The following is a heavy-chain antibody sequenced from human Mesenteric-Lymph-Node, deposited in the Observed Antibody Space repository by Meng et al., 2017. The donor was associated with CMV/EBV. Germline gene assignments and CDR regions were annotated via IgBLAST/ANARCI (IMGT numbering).Heavy chain of an antibody. Sequence: SGPTLVKPTQTLTLTYTLSGFSLSTNGVGVGWIRQPPGKALEWLALIYWNDGERYRPSLKSRLTITKDTSKNQVVLTMTNMDPVDTATYYCARLNDFWSGHLDYFDYWGQGTLVTVSS. CDR1: GFSLSTNGVG. D-gene: IGHD3-3*01. J-gene: IGHJ4*02. V-gene: IGHV2-5*01. CDR2: IYWNDGE. CDR3: ARLNDFWSGHLDYFDY.